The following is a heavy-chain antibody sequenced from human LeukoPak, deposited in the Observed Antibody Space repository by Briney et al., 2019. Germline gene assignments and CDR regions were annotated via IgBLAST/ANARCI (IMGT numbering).Heavy chain of an antibody. CDR3: ASHLTGPIPLSYYFDY. D-gene: IGHD1-14*01. CDR2: MYYNESP. J-gene: IGHJ4*02. V-gene: IGHV4-61*01. Sequence: PSGTLSLTCTVAGGSISDSTYSWSWIRQSPGKGLEWIGYMYYNESPNYNPSLKSRVTISVDTSKNQFSLNLSSVTAADTAVYYCASHLTGPIPLSYYFDYWGQGTLVTVSS. CDR1: GGSISDSTYS.